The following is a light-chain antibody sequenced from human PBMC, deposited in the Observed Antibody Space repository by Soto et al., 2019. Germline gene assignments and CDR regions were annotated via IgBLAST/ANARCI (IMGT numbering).Light chain of an antibody. J-gene: IGKJ4*01. Sequence: EIVLTQSPGTLSLSPGERATLSCRASQSVSNSDLAWYQQKPGQAPSLLIYDASSRPTGIPDRFSGSGSGTYFHLTISRLDPEDFALYNGQQYAISPPTFGGGTKVEIK. CDR2: DAS. CDR1: QSVSNSD. CDR3: QQYAISPPT. V-gene: IGKV3-20*01.